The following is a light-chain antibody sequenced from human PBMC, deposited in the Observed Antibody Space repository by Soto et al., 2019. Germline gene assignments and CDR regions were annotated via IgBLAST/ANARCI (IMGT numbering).Light chain of an antibody. CDR2: RAS. Sequence: EIVMTQSPATLSVSPGGSATLSCRASQHVSSNFAWYRQKPGQAPPLLIYRASTRATGIPARFSGSGSGTEFPLAISSLQSEDFTVYYCQQYNNWPYTFGQRIKLEIK. CDR3: QQYNNWPYT. CDR1: QHVSSN. J-gene: IGKJ2*01. V-gene: IGKV3-15*01.